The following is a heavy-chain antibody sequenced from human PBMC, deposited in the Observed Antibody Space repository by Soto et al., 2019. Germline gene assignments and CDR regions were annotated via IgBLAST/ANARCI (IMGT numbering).Heavy chain of an antibody. CDR1: GFTFSSYA. D-gene: IGHD1-26*01. CDR3: AKSSAGVIVGASNV. CDR2: ISGSGGST. Sequence: GGSLRLSCAASGFTFSSYAMSWVRQAPGKGLEWVSAISGSGGSTYYADSVKGRFTISRDNSKNTLYLQMNSLRAEDTAVYYCAKSSAGVIVGASNVWGQGTTVTVSS. J-gene: IGHJ6*02. V-gene: IGHV3-23*01.